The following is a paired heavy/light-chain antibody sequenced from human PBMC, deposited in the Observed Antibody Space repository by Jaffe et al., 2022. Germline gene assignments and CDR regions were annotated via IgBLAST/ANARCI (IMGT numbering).Heavy chain of an antibody. CDR1: GYTFTGYY. CDR2: INPNSGGT. J-gene: IGHJ6*03. D-gene: IGHD2-21*02. Sequence: QVQLVQSGAEVKKPGASVKVSCKASGYTFTGYYMHWVRQAPGQGLEWMGRINPNSGGTNYAQKFQGRVTMTRDTSISTAYMELSRLRSDDTAVYYCARDEWGSSYCGGDCGGSYYYYYMDVWGKGTTVTVSS. V-gene: IGHV1-2*06. CDR3: ARDEWGSSYCGGDCGGSYYYYYMDV.
Light chain of an antibody. CDR2: DAS. J-gene: IGKJ2*01. CDR1: QSVSSY. Sequence: EIVLTQSPATLSLSPGERATLSCRASQSVSSYLAWYQQKPGQAPRLLIYDASNRATGIPARFSGSGSGTDFTLTISSLEPEDFAVYYCQQRSNWPPGYTFGQGTKLEIK. CDR3: QQRSNWPPGYT. V-gene: IGKV3-11*01.